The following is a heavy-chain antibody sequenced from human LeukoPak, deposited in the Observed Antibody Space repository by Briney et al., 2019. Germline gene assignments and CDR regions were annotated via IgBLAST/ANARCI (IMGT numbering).Heavy chain of an antibody. V-gene: IGHV3-33*01. CDR1: GFTFNSYG. Sequence: GGSLRLSCAASGFTFNSYGMHWVRQAPGKGLEWVAVIWYDGSNKYYADSVKGRFTISRDNSKNTLYLQMNSLRAEDTAVYYCARDGRIAAAGMYYWGQGTLVTVSS. J-gene: IGHJ4*02. CDR3: ARDGRIAAAGMYY. CDR2: IWYDGSNK. D-gene: IGHD6-13*01.